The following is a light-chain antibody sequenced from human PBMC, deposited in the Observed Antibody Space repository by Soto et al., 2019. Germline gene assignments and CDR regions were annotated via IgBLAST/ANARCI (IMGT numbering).Light chain of an antibody. Sequence: QSALTQPASVSASPGQSISISCTGTSNDIGAFDYVSWYQQHPGKAPKLILFEVFNRPSGVSTRFSGSKSGSTASLTISGLQAEDEADYFCSSYTTNNAHVFGGGTKVTV. CDR3: SSYTTNNAHV. V-gene: IGLV2-14*01. J-gene: IGLJ2*01. CDR2: EVF. CDR1: SNDIGAFDY.